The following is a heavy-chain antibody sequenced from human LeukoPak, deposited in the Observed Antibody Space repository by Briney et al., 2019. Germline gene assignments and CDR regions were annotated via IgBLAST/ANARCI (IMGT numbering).Heavy chain of an antibody. D-gene: IGHD4-17*01. J-gene: IGHJ4*02. V-gene: IGHV3-74*01. CDR3: ARGGYGDYGSPFDY. CDR1: GFTFSSYW. Sequence: PGGSLRLSCAASGFTFSSYWMHWVRQAPGKGLVWVSRINSDGSSTSYADSVKGRSTISRDNAKSTLYLQMNSLRAEDTAVYYCARGGYGDYGSPFDYWGQGTLVTVSS. CDR2: INSDGSST.